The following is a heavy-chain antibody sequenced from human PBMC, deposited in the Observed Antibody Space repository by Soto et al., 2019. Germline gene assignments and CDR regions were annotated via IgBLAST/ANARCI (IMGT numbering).Heavy chain of an antibody. V-gene: IGHV2-5*02. CDR2: IYWDDDK. CDR1: GFSLTSNDVG. J-gene: IGHJ4*02. Sequence: SGPTLVNPTQTLTLTCTFSGFSLTSNDVGVGWIRQPPGKALEWLALIYWDDDKRYSPSLKSRLTITKDTSKNQVVLRMTNMDPVDTATYYCAHSKYSRSSFDYWGQGTLVTVSS. D-gene: IGHD6-6*01. CDR3: AHSKYSRSSFDY.